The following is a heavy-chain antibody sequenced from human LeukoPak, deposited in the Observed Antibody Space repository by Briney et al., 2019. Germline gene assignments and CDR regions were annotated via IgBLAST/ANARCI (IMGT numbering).Heavy chain of an antibody. J-gene: IGHJ5*02. CDR3: ARDPTSAGGIVENWFDP. Sequence: ASVKVSCKASGYTFSSYGISWVRQAPGQGLEWMGWISAYNANTHYAQKVQGRVTMTTDSSTTTAYMELSSLRSDDTAVYYCARDPTSAGGIVENWFDPWGQGTLVTVSS. CDR1: GYTFSSYG. CDR2: ISAYNANT. V-gene: IGHV1-18*01. D-gene: IGHD2-15*01.